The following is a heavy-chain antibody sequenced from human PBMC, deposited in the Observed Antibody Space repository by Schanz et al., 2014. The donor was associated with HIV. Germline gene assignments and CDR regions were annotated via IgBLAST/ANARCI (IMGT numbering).Heavy chain of an antibody. Sequence: QVQLVQSGAEVKKPGASVRVSCEASGYTFTTYDINWVRQATGQGLEWMGWMNPNSGNTGYAQKFQGRVTMTRDTSKSPAYMDLSSLRSEDTAVYYCARRRSEIVPAAIVLHYYYGFDVWGQGTTVTVS. D-gene: IGHD2-2*02. CDR3: ARRRSEIVPAAIVLHYYYGFDV. CDR1: GYTFTTYD. V-gene: IGHV1-8*01. CDR2: MNPNSGNT. J-gene: IGHJ6*02.